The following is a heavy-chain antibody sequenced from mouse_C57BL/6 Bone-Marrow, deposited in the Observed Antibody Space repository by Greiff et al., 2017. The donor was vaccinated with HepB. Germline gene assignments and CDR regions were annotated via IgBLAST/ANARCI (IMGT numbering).Heavy chain of an antibody. CDR3: AIYWYFDV. Sequence: VQLQQSGPELVKPGASVKISCKASGYAFSSSWMNWVKQRPGTGLEWIGRIYPGDGDTNYNGKFKGKATLTADKSSSTAYMQLSSLTSEDSAVYFCAIYWYFDVWGTGTTVTVSS. CDR1: GYAFSSSW. J-gene: IGHJ1*03. V-gene: IGHV1-82*01. CDR2: IYPGDGDT.